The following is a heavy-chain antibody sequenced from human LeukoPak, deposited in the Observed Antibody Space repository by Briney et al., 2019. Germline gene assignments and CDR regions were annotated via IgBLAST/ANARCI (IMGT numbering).Heavy chain of an antibody. CDR3: ASGLPAAELNWFDP. Sequence: GASVKVSCKASGGTFSSYAISWVRQAPGQGLEWMGGIIPIFGTANYAQKFQGRVTITADESTSTAYMELSSLRSEDTAVYYCASGLPAAELNWFDPWGQGTLVTVSS. J-gene: IGHJ5*02. V-gene: IGHV1-69*13. CDR2: IIPIFGTA. D-gene: IGHD2-2*01. CDR1: GGTFSSYA.